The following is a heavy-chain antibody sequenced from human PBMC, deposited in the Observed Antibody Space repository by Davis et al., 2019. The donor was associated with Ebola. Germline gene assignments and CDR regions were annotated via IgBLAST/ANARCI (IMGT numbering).Heavy chain of an antibody. J-gene: IGHJ6*02. CDR3: ARGPITMVQGVIRGPRIYGMDV. CDR1: GGSFSGYY. D-gene: IGHD3-10*01. V-gene: IGHV4-34*01. CDR2: INHSGST. Sequence: MPSETLSLTCAVYGGSFSGYYWSWIRQPPGKGLEWIGEINHSGSTNYNPSLKSRVTISVDTSKNQFSLKVGSVTAADTAVYYCARGPITMVQGVIRGPRIYGMDVWGQGTTVTVSS.